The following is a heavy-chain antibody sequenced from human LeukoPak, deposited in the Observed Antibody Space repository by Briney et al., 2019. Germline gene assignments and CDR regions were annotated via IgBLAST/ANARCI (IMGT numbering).Heavy chain of an antibody. CDR1: GGSISSSSYY. J-gene: IGHJ5*02. D-gene: IGHD3-22*01. CDR2: IYYSGST. CDR3: ARALSIGVIFRWFDP. V-gene: IGHV4-39*07. Sequence: PSETLSLTCTVSGGSISSSSYYWGWIRQPPGKGLEWIGSIYYSGSTYYNPSLKSRVTISVDTSKNQFSLKLSSVTAADTAVYYCARALSIGVIFRWFDPWGQGTLVTVSS.